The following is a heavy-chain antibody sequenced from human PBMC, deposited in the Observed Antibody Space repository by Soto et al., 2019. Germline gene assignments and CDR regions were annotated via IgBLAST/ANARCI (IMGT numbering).Heavy chain of an antibody. Sequence: SETLSLTCTVSGGSISSSSYYWGWIRQPPGKGLEWIGSIYYSGSTYYNPSLKSRVTISVDTSKNQFSLKLSSVTAADTAVYYCAIGGNWNYFLADMDWFDPWGQGTLVTVSS. J-gene: IGHJ5*02. CDR1: GGSISSSSYY. CDR2: IYYSGST. D-gene: IGHD1-7*01. V-gene: IGHV4-39*01. CDR3: AIGGNWNYFLADMDWFDP.